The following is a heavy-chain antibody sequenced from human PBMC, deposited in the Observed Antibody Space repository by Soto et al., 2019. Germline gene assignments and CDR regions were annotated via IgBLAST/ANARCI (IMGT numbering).Heavy chain of an antibody. CDR2: INPNSGGT. Sequence: ASVKVSCKASGYTFTGYYMHSVRQAPGQGLEWMGWINPNSGGTNYAQKFQGWVTMTRDTSISTAYMELSRLRSDDTAVYYCARRGVVRGSNPYYYYYYMDVWGKGTTVTVSS. CDR1: GYTFTGYY. J-gene: IGHJ6*03. V-gene: IGHV1-2*04. CDR3: ARRGVVRGSNPYYYYYYMDV. D-gene: IGHD3-10*01.